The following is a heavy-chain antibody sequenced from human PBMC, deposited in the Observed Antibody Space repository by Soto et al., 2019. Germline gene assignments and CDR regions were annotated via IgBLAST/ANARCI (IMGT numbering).Heavy chain of an antibody. CDR2: ISWNSGSI. CDR1: GFTFDDYA. CDR3: AKGTIAARQTHEDAFDI. J-gene: IGHJ3*02. D-gene: IGHD6-6*01. Sequence: GGSLRLSCAASGFTFDDYAMHWVRQAPGKGLEWVSGISWNSGSIGYADSVKGRFTISRDNAKNSLYLQMNSLRAEDTALYYCAKGTIAARQTHEDAFDIWGQGTMVTVSS. V-gene: IGHV3-9*01.